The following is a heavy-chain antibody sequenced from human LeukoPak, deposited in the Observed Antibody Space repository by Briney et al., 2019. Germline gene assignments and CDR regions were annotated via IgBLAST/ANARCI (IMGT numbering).Heavy chain of an antibody. CDR2: INPNSGGT. V-gene: IGHV1-2*02. CDR3: ARDLAGDGYNGFGCASY. CDR1: GYTFTGYY. J-gene: IGHJ4*02. D-gene: IGHD5-24*01. Sequence: ASVKVSCKASGYTFTGYYMHWVRQAPGQGLEWMGWINPNSGGTNYAQKFQGRVTMTRDTSISTAYMELSRLRSDDTAVYYCARDLAGDGYNGFGCASYWGQGTLVTVSS.